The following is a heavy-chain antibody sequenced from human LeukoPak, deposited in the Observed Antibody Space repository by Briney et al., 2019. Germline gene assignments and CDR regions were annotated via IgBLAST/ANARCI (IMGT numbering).Heavy chain of an antibody. CDR3: ARGRWELRF. CDR1: GGSFSGYY. V-gene: IGHV4-34*01. CDR2: INHSGST. D-gene: IGHD1-26*01. J-gene: IGHJ4*02. Sequence: SETLSLTCAVYGGSFSGYYWSWIRQPPGKGLEWIGEINHSGSTNYNPSLKSRVTISVGTSKNQFSLKLSSVTAADTAVYYCARGRWELRFWGQGTLVTVSS.